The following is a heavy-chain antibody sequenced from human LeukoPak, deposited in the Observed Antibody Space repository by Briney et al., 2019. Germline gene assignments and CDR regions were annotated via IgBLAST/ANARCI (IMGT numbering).Heavy chain of an antibody. D-gene: IGHD1-26*01. CDR3: ATHLSRSYFDAVYFQD. V-gene: IGHV4-59*08. CDR1: GRSITNYY. Sequence: SETLSLTCTVSGRSITNYYCSWIRQPPGKGLEWIGYIHNGGSTNHDPSLRSRVTMSVDTSKNQLSLQLFSVTAADTAFYYCATHLSRSYFDAVYFQDWGQGTLVTVSS. J-gene: IGHJ1*01. CDR2: IHNGGST.